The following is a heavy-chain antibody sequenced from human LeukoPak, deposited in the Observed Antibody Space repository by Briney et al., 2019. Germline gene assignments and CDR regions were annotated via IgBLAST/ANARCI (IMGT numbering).Heavy chain of an antibody. D-gene: IGHD2-21*02. J-gene: IGHJ4*02. CDR1: GFTFSNYW. V-gene: IGHV3-7*04. Sequence: GGSLRLSCAASGFTFSNYWMSWVRQAPGKGLEWVANIKEDGSDTYFVDSVRGRFTISRDNAKNLLFLHMDSLRGEDTAVYYCARDQWRLFDYWSQGTLVTVSS. CDR2: IKEDGSDT. CDR3: ARDQWRLFDY.